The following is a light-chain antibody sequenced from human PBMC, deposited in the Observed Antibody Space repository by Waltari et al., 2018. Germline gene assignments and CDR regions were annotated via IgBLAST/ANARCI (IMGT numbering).Light chain of an antibody. J-gene: IGLJ1*01. CDR2: QDN. Sequence: SYELTQPPSVSVSPGQTASIPCSGDNLGDKNVCWYQQKPGQSPVLVIYQDNKRPSGISARFSGSNSGSTATLTISGTQAMDEADYYCQAWDSSTAVYVFGAGTKVTVL. CDR3: QAWDSSTAVYV. V-gene: IGLV3-1*01. CDR1: NLGDKN.